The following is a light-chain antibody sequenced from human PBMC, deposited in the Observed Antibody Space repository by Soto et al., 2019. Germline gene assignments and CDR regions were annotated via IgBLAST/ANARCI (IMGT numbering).Light chain of an antibody. CDR2: EVS. CDR1: SSDVGGYNY. V-gene: IGLV2-11*01. Sequence: QSVLTQPASVSGSPGQSITISCTGTSSDVGGYNYVSWYQQHPGKAPKLMIYEVSKRPSGVPDRFSGSKSGNTASLTISGLQAEDEADYYCCSYAGSYTLVFGTGTKVTVL. J-gene: IGLJ1*01. CDR3: CSYAGSYTLV.